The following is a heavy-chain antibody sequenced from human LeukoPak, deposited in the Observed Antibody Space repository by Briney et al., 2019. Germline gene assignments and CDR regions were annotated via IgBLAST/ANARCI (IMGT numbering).Heavy chain of an antibody. Sequence: PSETLSLICTVSVGSISRYYWSCLPQPPGKGLECLGYIYYSGSTNYNPSLKSRVTISVDTSKNQFSLKLSSVTAADTAVYYCARGTDCGGDCYPTYFDYWGQGTLVTVSS. CDR1: VGSISRYY. CDR3: ARGTDCGGDCYPTYFDY. D-gene: IGHD2-21*02. V-gene: IGHV4-59*01. CDR2: IYYSGST. J-gene: IGHJ4*02.